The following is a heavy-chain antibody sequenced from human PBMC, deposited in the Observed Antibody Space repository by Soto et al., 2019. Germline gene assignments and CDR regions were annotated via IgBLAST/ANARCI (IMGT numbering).Heavy chain of an antibody. CDR1: GFTFSSYG. D-gene: IGHD1-1*01. J-gene: IGHJ6*02. CDR3: AKAWNPIYYYYGMDV. V-gene: IGHV3-30*18. CDR2: ISYDGCNK. Sequence: GGSLRLSCAASGFTFSSYGMHWVRQAPGKGLEWGAVISYDGCNKYYAETVKGRFTMPRDNSKNTLYLQMNSLRAEDRAVYYCAKAWNPIYYYYGMDVWGQGTTVTVSS.